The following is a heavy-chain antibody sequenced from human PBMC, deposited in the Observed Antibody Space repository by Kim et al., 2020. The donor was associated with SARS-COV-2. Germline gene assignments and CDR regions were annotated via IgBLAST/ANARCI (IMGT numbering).Heavy chain of an antibody. CDR2: FDPEDGET. V-gene: IGHV1-24*01. CDR1: GYTLTELS. J-gene: IGHJ5*02. D-gene: IGHD4-17*01. CDR3: ATSTAVVTTNWFDP. Sequence: ASVKVSCKVSGYTLTELSMHWVRQAPGKGLEWMGGFDPEDGETIYAQKFQGRVTMTEDTSTDTAYMELSSLRSEDTAVYYCATSTAVVTTNWFDPWGQGTLVTVSS.